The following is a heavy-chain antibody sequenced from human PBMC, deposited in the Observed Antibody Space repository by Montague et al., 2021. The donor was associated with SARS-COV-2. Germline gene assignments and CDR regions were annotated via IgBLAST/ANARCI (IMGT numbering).Heavy chain of an antibody. Sequence: PALVKPTQTLTLTCTFSGFSLSTSGVGVGWIRQPPGKALEWLALIYCDDDMRYSPSLKSRLTITKDTSKNQVVLTMTNMDPVDTATYYCAHRRGLLLSDAFDXWGQGTMVTVSS. CDR2: IYCDDDM. D-gene: IGHD1-26*01. V-gene: IGHV2-5*02. CDR3: AHRRGLLLSDAFDX. CDR1: GFSLSTSGVG. J-gene: IGHJ3*02.